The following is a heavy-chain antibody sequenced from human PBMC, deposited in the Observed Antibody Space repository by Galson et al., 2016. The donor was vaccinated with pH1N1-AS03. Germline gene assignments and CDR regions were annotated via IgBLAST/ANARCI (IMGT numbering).Heavy chain of an antibody. CDR3: ARGSGSPHWFDP. CDR2: ISGSGSNI. Sequence: SLRLSCAGSGFTFSEYYMSWIRQAPGKGLEWVAYISGSGSNIVYRDSVKGRFTISRDNTKNSIYLQMNSLRADDTAVYYCARGSGSPHWFDPWGQGTLVTVSS. V-gene: IGHV3-11*01. D-gene: IGHD3-3*01. J-gene: IGHJ5*02. CDR1: GFTFSEYY.